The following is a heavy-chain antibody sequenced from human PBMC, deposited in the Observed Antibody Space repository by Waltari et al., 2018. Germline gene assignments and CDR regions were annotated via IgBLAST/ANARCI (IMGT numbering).Heavy chain of an antibody. CDR2: RKQDRSEK. CDR3: ARESSRWYGYGY. V-gene: IGHV3-7*01. J-gene: IGHJ4*02. D-gene: IGHD6-19*01. CDR1: GFTFSSYC. Sequence: EVQLVESGGGLVQPGRSLRLACAASGFTFSSYCMSSVRQGQGKGLEWVGNRKQDRSEKYYVDSVKGRFTISRDNAKNSLYVQMNSLRAEDTAVYYCARESSRWYGYGYWGQGTLVTVSS.